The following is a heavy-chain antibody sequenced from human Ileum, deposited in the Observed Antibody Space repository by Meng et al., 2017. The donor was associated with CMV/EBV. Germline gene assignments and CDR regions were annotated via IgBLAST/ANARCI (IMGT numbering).Heavy chain of an antibody. J-gene: IGHJ4*02. Sequence: GGPLRSSCAVFGLGVSDNYMVWVRQPPGKGLEWVSTLYMGSSHYAASVEDRFFISRDNSKNMVFLQMNSLTTEDTAVYYCAREEMGAWRGYFDYWGQGTLVTVSS. CDR3: AREEMGAWRGYFDY. V-gene: IGHV3-53*01. CDR2: LYMGSS. D-gene: IGHD3-3*01. CDR1: GLGVSDNY.